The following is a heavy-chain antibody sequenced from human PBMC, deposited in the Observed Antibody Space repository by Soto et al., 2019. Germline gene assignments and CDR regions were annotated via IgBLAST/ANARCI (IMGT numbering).Heavy chain of an antibody. D-gene: IGHD5-18*01. J-gene: IGHJ5*02. V-gene: IGHV3-23*01. CDR3: AKDPSNSPNRFDP. CDR2: ISGSGGST. CDR1: GFTFSRYD. Sequence: PGGSLRLSCAAPGFTFSRYDLSWVRQAPGKGLEWVSAISGSGGSTYSADSVKGRFTISRANSKNTLYLQMNSLIAEDTAVYYCAKDPSNSPNRFDPWGQGTLVTVSS.